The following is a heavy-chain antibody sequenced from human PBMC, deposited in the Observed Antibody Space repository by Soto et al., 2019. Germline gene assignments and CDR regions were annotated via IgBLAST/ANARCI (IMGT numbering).Heavy chain of an antibody. CDR2: IYYSGST. CDR1: GGSISSSY. J-gene: IGHJ4*02. V-gene: IGHV4-59*01. CDR3: ARGAYSFDS. Sequence: PSETLSLTCTVSGGSISSSYWNWIRQPPGKGLEWIGYIYYSGSTNYNPSLKSRVTISVDTSKNQFSLKLNSVTAADTAVYYCARGAYSFDSWGQRTLVTVSS.